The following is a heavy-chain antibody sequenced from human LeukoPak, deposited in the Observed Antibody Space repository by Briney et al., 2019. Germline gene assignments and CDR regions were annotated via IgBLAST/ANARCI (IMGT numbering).Heavy chain of an antibody. CDR3: ARSGRMAGRLVDY. D-gene: IGHD6-19*01. CDR1: GYTFTGYY. J-gene: IGHJ4*02. V-gene: IGHV1-2*02. CDR2: ISAYNGNT. Sequence: GASVKVSCKASGYTFTGYYMHWVRQAPRQGLEWMGWISAYNGNTNYAQKFQGRVTMTRDTSISTAYMELSRLRSDDTAVYYCARSGRMAGRLVDYWGQGTLVTVSS.